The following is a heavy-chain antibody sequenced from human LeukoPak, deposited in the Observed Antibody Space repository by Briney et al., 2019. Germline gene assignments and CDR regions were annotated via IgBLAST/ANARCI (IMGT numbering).Heavy chain of an antibody. D-gene: IGHD4-17*01. J-gene: IGHJ3*02. CDR1: GFTFSSYG. V-gene: IGHV3-30*02. Sequence: PGGSLRLSCAASGFTFSSYGMHWARQAPGKGLEWVAFIRYDGSNKYYADSVKGRFTISRDNSKNTLYLQMNSLRVEDTAVYYCAKARTTVTTYDAFDIWGQGTMVTVSS. CDR3: AKARTTVTTYDAFDI. CDR2: IRYDGSNK.